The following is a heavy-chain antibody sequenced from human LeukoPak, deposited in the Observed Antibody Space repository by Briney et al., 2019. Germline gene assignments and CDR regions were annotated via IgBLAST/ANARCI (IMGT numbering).Heavy chain of an antibody. CDR1: GGSISSSSYY. CDR2: IYYSGST. CDR3: ASHNPDSEYYYDSSGYRY. Sequence: SETLSLTCTVSGGSISSSSYYWGWIRQPPGKGLEWIGSIYYSGSTYYNPSLKSRVTISVDTSKNQFSLKLSSVAAADTAVYYCASHNPDSEYYYDSSGYRYWGQGTLVTVSS. D-gene: IGHD3-22*01. V-gene: IGHV4-39*01. J-gene: IGHJ4*02.